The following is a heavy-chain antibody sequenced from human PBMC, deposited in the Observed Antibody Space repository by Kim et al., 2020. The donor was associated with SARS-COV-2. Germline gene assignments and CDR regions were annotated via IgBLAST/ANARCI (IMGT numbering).Heavy chain of an antibody. Sequence: GGSLRLSCASSGITFSTSQMNWVRQAPGKGLEWVSAISSSSRYIYYADSVKGRFTISRDNAQNSVYLQMNSRRVEDTAVYYCARDERAVADPFDYWGQGT. CDR1: GITFSTSQ. CDR2: ISSSSRYI. V-gene: IGHV3-21*01. D-gene: IGHD6-19*01. CDR3: ARDERAVADPFDY. J-gene: IGHJ4*02.